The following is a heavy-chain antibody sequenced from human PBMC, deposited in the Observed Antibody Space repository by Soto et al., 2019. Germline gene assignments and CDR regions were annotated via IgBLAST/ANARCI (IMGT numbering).Heavy chain of an antibody. CDR2: ISSSSSYI. Sequence: GGSLRLSCAASGFTFSSYSMNWVRQAPGKGLEWVSSISSSSSYIYYADSVKGRFTVSRDNAKNSLYLQMNSLRAEDTAVYYCARDRPKGPVGYWGQGTLVTVSS. D-gene: IGHD3-16*01. V-gene: IGHV3-21*01. CDR3: ARDRPKGPVGY. J-gene: IGHJ4*02. CDR1: GFTFSSYS.